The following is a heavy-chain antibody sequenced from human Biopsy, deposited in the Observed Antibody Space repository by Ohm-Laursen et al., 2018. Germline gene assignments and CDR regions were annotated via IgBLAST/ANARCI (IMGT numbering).Heavy chain of an antibody. Sequence: SLRLSCSASGFIFSTYTMNWVRQAPGEGLEWVSSISSRSSDIYYADSVKGRFTISRDNAKNSLFLHMNSLRAEDTAVYYCARESPLRLGVCGAIRCFKEVFGMDVWGQGTTVIVSS. D-gene: IGHD2-21*01. CDR1: GFIFSTYT. CDR3: ARESPLRLGVCGAIRCFKEVFGMDV. J-gene: IGHJ6*02. CDR2: ISSRSSDI. V-gene: IGHV3-21*04.